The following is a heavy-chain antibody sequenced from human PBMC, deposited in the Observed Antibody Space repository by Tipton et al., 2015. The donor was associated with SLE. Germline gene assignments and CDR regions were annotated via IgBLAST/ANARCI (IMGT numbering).Heavy chain of an antibody. CDR2: ISYDGSNK. CDR1: GFTFSTYT. J-gene: IGHJ3*02. Sequence: SLRLSCAASGFTFSTYTMHWVRQAPGKGLEWVAVISYDGSNKYYADSVKGRFTISRDNAKNSLYLQMNSLRAEDTAVYYCARGGWGSDAFDIWGQGTMVTVSS. D-gene: IGHD7-27*01. CDR3: ARGGWGSDAFDI. V-gene: IGHV3-30*04.